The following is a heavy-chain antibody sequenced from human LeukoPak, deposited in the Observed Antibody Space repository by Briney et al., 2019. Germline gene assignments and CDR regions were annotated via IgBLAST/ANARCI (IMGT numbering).Heavy chain of an antibody. CDR1: GGSISSGGYS. J-gene: IGHJ4*02. CDR3: ARFGGGGDGYNYFDY. Sequence: PSQTLSLTCTVSGGSISSGGYSWSWIRQHPGKGLEWIGDSYYSGSTYYNPSLKSLATISVDTSKNQFSLKLSSVTAADTAVYYCARFGGGGDGYNYFDYWGQGTLVTVSS. CDR2: SYYSGST. V-gene: IGHV4-31*01. D-gene: IGHD5-24*01.